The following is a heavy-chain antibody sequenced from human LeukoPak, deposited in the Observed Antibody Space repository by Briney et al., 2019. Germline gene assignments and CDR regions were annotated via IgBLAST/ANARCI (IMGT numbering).Heavy chain of an antibody. V-gene: IGHV4-59*03. CDR2: IYYNGST. J-gene: IGHJ4*02. D-gene: IGHD3-10*01. Sequence: SETLSLTCAVYGGSFSGYYWSWIRQPPGKGLEWIGYIYYNGSTRYNPSLKSRVTISVDTSKNQFSLRLYSVTAADTAVYYCATQRVRGGKTHDYWGQGTLVTVSS. CDR1: GGSFSGYY. CDR3: ATQRVRGGKTHDY.